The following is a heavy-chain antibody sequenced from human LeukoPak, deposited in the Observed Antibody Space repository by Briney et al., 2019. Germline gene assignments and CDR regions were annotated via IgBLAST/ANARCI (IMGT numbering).Heavy chain of an antibody. D-gene: IGHD1-26*01. CDR3: ARSYSGSYWDYYYGMDV. CDR2: MNPNSGNT. Sequence: ASVKVSCKASGYTFSSYDINWVRQATGQGLEWMGWMNPNSGNTGYAQKFQGRVTMTRNTSITTAYMELSSLRSEDTAVYFCARSYSGSYWDYYYGMDVWGRGTTVTVSS. CDR1: GYTFSSYD. J-gene: IGHJ6*02. V-gene: IGHV1-8*01.